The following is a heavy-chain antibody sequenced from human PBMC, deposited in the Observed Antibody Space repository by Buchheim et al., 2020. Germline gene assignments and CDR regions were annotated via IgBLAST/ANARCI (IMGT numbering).Heavy chain of an antibody. CDR2: IWYDGSNK. V-gene: IGHV3-33*01. D-gene: IGHD2-15*01. Sequence: VQLVESGGGVVQPGRSLRLSCAASGFTFSSYGMHWVRQAPGKGLEWVAVIWYDGSNKYYADSVKGRFTISRDNSKNTLYLQMNSLRAEDTAVYYCARVSAAPYYYYMDVWGKGTT. CDR1: GFTFSSYG. J-gene: IGHJ6*03. CDR3: ARVSAAPYYYYMDV.